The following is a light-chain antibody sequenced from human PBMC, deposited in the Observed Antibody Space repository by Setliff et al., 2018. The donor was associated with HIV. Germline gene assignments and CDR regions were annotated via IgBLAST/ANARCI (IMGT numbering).Light chain of an antibody. CDR3: VLYMGNGVSV. CDR1: SGSVSTGHF. Sequence: QTVVTQEPSFSVSPGGPVTLTCGLRSGSVSTGHFPSWYQQTPGQTPRMLIYSTNTRSSGVPDRFSGSILGNRAALTITGAQADDECDYYCVLYMGNGVSVFGGGTKVTVL. CDR2: STN. V-gene: IGLV8-61*01. J-gene: IGLJ3*02.